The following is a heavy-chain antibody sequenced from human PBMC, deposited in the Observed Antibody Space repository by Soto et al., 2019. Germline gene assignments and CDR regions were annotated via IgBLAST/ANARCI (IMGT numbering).Heavy chain of an antibody. CDR2: IRSKIDAEIT. D-gene: IGHD3-22*01. Sequence: EVQLVESGGGLVKPGGSLRLSCAASGFVFSNAWMTWVRQAPGKGPEWVGRIRSKIDAEITEYGAPVKGRFIISRDDSKNTVYLQMNSLNTEDTALYHCATDDTWGQGTLVTVSS. V-gene: IGHV3-15*07. CDR3: ATDDT. J-gene: IGHJ4*02. CDR1: GFVFSNAW.